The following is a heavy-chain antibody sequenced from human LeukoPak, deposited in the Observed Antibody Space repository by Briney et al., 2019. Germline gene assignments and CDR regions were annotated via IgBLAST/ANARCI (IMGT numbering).Heavy chain of an antibody. J-gene: IGHJ4*02. Sequence: HPGRSLRLSCAASGFTFSSYGMHWVRQAPGKGLEWVAVIWYDGSNKYYADSVKGRFTISRDNSKNMLYLQMNSLRAEDTAVYYCAKGENYDFWSGYFDYWGQGTLVTVSS. CDR2: IWYDGSNK. CDR3: AKGENYDFWSGYFDY. V-gene: IGHV3-33*06. D-gene: IGHD3-3*01. CDR1: GFTFSSYG.